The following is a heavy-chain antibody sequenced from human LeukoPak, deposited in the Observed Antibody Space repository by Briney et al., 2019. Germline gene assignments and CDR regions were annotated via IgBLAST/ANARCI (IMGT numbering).Heavy chain of an antibody. D-gene: IGHD2-21*02. J-gene: IGHJ5*02. Sequence: SETLSLTCAVYGGSFSGYYWSWVRQPPGKGVEWIGEINHSGSTNYNPSLKSRVTISVDTSKNQFSLKLSSVTAADTAVYYCARAVVVTAHNWFDPWGQGTLVTVSS. CDR3: ARAVVVTAHNWFDP. CDR2: INHSGST. V-gene: IGHV4-34*01. CDR1: GGSFSGYY.